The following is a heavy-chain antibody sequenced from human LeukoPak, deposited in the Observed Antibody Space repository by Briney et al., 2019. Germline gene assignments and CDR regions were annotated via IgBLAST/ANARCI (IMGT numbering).Heavy chain of an antibody. CDR1: GFTVSSNY. V-gene: IGHV3-53*01. J-gene: IGHJ3*02. CDR2: IYSGGST. D-gene: IGHD3-10*01. Sequence: PGGSLRLSCAASGFTVSSNYMGWVRQAPGKGLEWVSVIYSGGSTYYADSVKGRFTISRDNSKNTLYLQMNSLRAEDTAVYYCARSSGDDAFDIWGQGTMVTVSS. CDR3: ARSSGDDAFDI.